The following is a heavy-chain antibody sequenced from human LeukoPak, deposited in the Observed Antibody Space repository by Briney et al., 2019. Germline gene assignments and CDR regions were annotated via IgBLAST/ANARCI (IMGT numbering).Heavy chain of an antibody. CDR2: ISTSGADA. CDR3: AKGQKGALRDY. D-gene: IGHD4/OR15-4a*01. Sequence: GGSLRLSCTASGFTFSSYAMVWVRQAPRKGLEWVSAISTSGADASYADSVKGRFTVSRGNSRNTLSLQMNGLRADDTAIYYCAKGQKGALRDYWGQGTLVTVSS. V-gene: IGHV3-23*01. CDR1: GFTFSSYA. J-gene: IGHJ4*02.